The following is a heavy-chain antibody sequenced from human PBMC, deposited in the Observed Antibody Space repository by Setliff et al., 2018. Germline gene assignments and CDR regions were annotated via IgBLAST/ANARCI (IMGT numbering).Heavy chain of an antibody. CDR1: GYTFTSYD. D-gene: IGHD3-10*01. CDR2: MNPNSGNT. V-gene: IGHV1-8*03. CDR3: QVGIGTMVRGVIIGDYYYMDV. Sequence: GASVKVSCKASGYTFTSYDINWVRQATGQGLEWMGWMNPNSGNTGYAQKFQGRVTITRNTSISTAYMELSSLRSEDTAVYYCQVGIGTMVRGVIIGDYYYMDVWGKGTTVTVS. J-gene: IGHJ6*03.